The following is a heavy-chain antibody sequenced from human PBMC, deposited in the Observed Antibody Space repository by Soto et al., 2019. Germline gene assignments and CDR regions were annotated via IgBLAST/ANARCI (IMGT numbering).Heavy chain of an antibody. V-gene: IGHV1-18*01. CDR3: ARQQYSSGWYPWYFDL. Sequence: ASVKVSCKASGYTFTNHGISWVRQAPGQGLGWMGWLGAYNGNTNYAQKFQGRVTMTTDTSTSTAHMELRSLRSDDTAVYYCARQQYSSGWYPWYFDLWGRGTPVTVSS. J-gene: IGHJ2*01. D-gene: IGHD6-19*01. CDR1: GYTFTNHG. CDR2: LGAYNGNT.